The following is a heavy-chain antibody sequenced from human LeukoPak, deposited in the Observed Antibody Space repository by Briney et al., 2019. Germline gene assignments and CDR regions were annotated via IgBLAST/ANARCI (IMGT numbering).Heavy chain of an antibody. D-gene: IGHD3-22*01. Sequence: ASVKVSCKASGYTFTSYGISWVQQAPGQGLEWMGWISAYNGNTNYAQKLQGRVTMTTDTSTSTAYMELRSLRSDDTAVYYCARAKVYYYDSSGYYDYWGQGTLVTVSS. V-gene: IGHV1-18*01. CDR1: GYTFTSYG. CDR3: ARAKVYYYDSSGYYDY. CDR2: ISAYNGNT. J-gene: IGHJ4*02.